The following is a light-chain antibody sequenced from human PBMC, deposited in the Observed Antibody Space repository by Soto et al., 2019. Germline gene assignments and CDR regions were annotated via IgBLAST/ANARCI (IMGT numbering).Light chain of an antibody. CDR1: QSISSC. V-gene: IGKV1-5*01. CDR2: DAS. J-gene: IGKJ1*01. Sequence: DIQMTQSPSTLSASVGDRVTITCRASQSISSCLAWYQQKPGKAPKLLIYDASSLESGVPSRFSGSGSGTEFTLTISSLQPEDFATYYCLQDYNYPRTFGQGTKVDIK. CDR3: LQDYNYPRT.